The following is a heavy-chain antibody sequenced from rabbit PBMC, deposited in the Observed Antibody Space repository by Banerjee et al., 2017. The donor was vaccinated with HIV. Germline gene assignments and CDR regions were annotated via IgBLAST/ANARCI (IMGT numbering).Heavy chain of an antibody. CDR3: ARDDTYGYAGYAYATPNL. Sequence: QEQLVESGGGLVQPEGSLTLTCTASGFSFSSSYYMCWVRQAPGKGLEWIACIYAGSSGSTYYASWAKGRFTISKTSSTTVTLQMTSLTAADTATYFCARDDTYGYAGYAYATPNLWGQGTLVTDS. J-gene: IGHJ4*01. CDR2: IYAGSSGST. D-gene: IGHD6-1*01. V-gene: IGHV1S45*01. CDR1: GFSFSSSYY.